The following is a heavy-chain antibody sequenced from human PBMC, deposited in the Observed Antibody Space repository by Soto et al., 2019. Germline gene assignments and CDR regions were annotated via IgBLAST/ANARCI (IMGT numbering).Heavy chain of an antibody. CDR3: ARGHPPCDYHSYGMDV. CDR1: GFTFTTYC. V-gene: IGHV3-64*01. J-gene: IGHJ6*02. Sequence: EVQLVESGGGLVQPGGSLTLSCVASGFTFTTYCMHWVRQAPGKGLEYLSAISNDAVHTYYANSVKDRFTISRDNSKDTLHLHMGSLRPEDMPVYSCARGHPPCDYHSYGMDVWGQGTTVTVSS. CDR2: ISNDAVHT.